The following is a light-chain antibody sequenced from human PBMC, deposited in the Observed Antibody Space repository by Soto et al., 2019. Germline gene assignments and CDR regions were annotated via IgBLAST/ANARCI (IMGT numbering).Light chain of an antibody. J-gene: IGLJ3*02. CDR3: ETWDSNTWV. CDR2: LEGSGSY. Sequence: QLVLTQSSSASASLGSSVKLTCTLSSGHSSYIIAWHQQQPGKAPRYLMKLEGSGSYNKGSGVPDRFSGSSSGADRYLTISTLRSEDEADYYCETWDSNTWVFGGGTKLTVL. CDR1: SGHSSYI. V-gene: IGLV4-60*03.